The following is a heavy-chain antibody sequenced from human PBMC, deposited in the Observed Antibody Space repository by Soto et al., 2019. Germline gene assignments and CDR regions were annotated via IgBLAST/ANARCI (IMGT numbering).Heavy chain of an antibody. D-gene: IGHD7-27*01. CDR2: FYTSGNT. CDR3: ASDSTGWFDP. CDR1: GGSVSSYY. V-gene: IGHV4-4*07. J-gene: IGHJ5*02. Sequence: SETLSLTCTVSGGSVSSYYWSWIRQPAGKGLEWIGRFYTSGNTNYNPSLKSRVTMSLDTSKNQFSLKLSSVTAADTAVYFCASDSTGWFDPWGQGTLVTVFS.